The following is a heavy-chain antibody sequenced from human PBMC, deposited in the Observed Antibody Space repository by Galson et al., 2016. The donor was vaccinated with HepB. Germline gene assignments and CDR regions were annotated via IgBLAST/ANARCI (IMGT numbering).Heavy chain of an antibody. J-gene: IGHJ6*02. V-gene: IGHV3-7*01. Sequence: SLRLSCAASAFAFSDYYMSWIRQAPGKGLEWVANINHVGNERYYVDSVKGRFTISRDNAKNLLYLQMDSLRAEDTGIYYCARDGFYRWELATGKDVWGRGTTVTVSS. CDR2: INHVGNER. CDR3: ARDGFYRWELATGKDV. D-gene: IGHD1-26*01. CDR1: AFAFSDYY.